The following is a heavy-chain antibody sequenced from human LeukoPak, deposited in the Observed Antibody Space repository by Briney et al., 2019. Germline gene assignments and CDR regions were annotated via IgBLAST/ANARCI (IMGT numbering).Heavy chain of an antibody. CDR1: GGSISTYY. D-gene: IGHD6-19*01. CDR2: MYTSGNT. Sequence: PSETLSLTCTVSGGSISTYYWSWIRQPAGKGLEWIGRMYTSGNTNYIPALKSRVIMPVDTSKKQYSQRLSFVTAADTAVYYCAREPVTGTSNFFDSWGQGTLVTVSS. J-gene: IGHJ4*02. CDR3: AREPVTGTSNFFDS. V-gene: IGHV4-4*07.